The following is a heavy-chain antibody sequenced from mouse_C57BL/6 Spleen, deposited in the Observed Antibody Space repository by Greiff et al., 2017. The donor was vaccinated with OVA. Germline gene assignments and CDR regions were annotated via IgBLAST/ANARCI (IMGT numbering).Heavy chain of an antibody. D-gene: IGHD2-3*01. CDR2: ISSGGSYT. J-gene: IGHJ1*03. Sequence: EVQLKESGGDLVKPGGSLKLSCAASGFTFSSYGMSWVRQTPDKRLEWVATISSGGSYTYYPDSVKGRFTISRDNAKNTLYLQMSSLKSEDTAMYYCARHHDGYKGWYFDVWGTGTTVTVSS. V-gene: IGHV5-6*01. CDR3: ARHHDGYKGWYFDV. CDR1: GFTFSSYG.